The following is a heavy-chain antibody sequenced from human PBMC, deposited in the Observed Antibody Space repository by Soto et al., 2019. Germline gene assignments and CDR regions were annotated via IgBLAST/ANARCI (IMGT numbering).Heavy chain of an antibody. CDR1: GFSLSARPVG. CDR3: AHRDDMNGNSNGGYFDY. D-gene: IGHD1-1*01. CDR2: TYWDDDK. V-gene: IGHV2-5*02. J-gene: IGHJ4*02. Sequence: QITLKESGPTRVKPTQTLTLTCTFSGFSLSARPVGVGWIRQPPGQALERLALTYWDDDKRYSPSLQNRLSIRKDTSKIQVVLTMTQMDPADTAIYDCAHRDDMNGNSNGGYFDYWGQRGLDTASA.